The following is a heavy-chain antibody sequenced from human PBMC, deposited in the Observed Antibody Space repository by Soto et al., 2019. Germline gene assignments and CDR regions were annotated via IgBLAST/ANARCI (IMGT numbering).Heavy chain of an antibody. D-gene: IGHD6-13*01. Sequence: QVQLVQSGAEVKKPGASVKVSCKASGYTFTSYYMHWVRQAPGQGLQWMGIINPTGGITSYAQKFQGRVTMNRDTSTSTVYMELSSLRSEDTAVYYCARVAYGSSWSGLGFDYWGKGTLVTVSS. CDR3: ARVAYGSSWSGLGFDY. CDR1: GYTFTSYY. CDR2: INPTGGIT. J-gene: IGHJ4*02. V-gene: IGHV1-46*01.